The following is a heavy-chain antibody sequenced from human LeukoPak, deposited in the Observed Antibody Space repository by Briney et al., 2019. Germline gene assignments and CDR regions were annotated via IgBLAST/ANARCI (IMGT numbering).Heavy chain of an antibody. CDR1: GFNFANHA. CDR3: AKRLATGGPNFDY. D-gene: IGHD6-13*01. Sequence: GGSLRLSCAASGFNFANHAMSWVRQTPGKGLEWVSAISGGGDITYYADSVKGRFTISRDNSKNMVYLQMNSLRAEDTAVYYCAKRLATGGPNFDYWGQGTLVTVSS. J-gene: IGHJ4*02. CDR2: ISGGGDIT. V-gene: IGHV3-23*01.